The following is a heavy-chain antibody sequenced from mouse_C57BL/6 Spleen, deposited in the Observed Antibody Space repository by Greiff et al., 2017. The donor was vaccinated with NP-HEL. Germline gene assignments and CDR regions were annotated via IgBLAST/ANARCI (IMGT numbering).Heavy chain of an antibody. D-gene: IGHD1-1*01. Sequence: EVKLMESGGGLVQPGGSMKLSCVASGFTFSNYWMNWVRQSPEKGLEWVAQIRLKSDNYPTHYAESVKGRFTISRDDSKSSVYLQMNNLRAEDTGIYYCKSSYGYFDVWGTGTTVTVSS. CDR1: GFTFSNYW. CDR3: KSSYGYFDV. J-gene: IGHJ1*03. V-gene: IGHV6-3*01. CDR2: IRLKSDNYPT.